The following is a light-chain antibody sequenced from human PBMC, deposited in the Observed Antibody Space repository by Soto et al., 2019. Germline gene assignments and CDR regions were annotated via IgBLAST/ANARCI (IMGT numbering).Light chain of an antibody. CDR2: GAS. V-gene: IGKV1-9*01. CDR1: QGISSY. J-gene: IGKJ4*01. CDR3: QQLNKYPST. Sequence: IQLTQSPSSLSASVGDRVTITCRASQGISSYLGWYQQKPGKAPKLLIYGASTLHSGVPSRFSGSGSGTDFTLTISSLQPEDFATYYCQQLNKYPSTFGGGTKVDIK.